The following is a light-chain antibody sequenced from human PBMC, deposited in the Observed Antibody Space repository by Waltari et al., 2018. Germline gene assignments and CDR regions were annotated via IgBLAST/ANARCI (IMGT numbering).Light chain of an antibody. J-gene: IGKJ1*01. Sequence: EIVMTQSPDTLSVSPGEGVTLSCRASQSVSTDLAWYQQKPGQAPRLLIYGASTRATGIPARFSGSGSGTEFTLTISSLQSEDFAVYYCQQFNDWPRTFGQGTKVEIK. CDR2: GAS. CDR3: QQFNDWPRT. CDR1: QSVSTD. V-gene: IGKV3-15*01.